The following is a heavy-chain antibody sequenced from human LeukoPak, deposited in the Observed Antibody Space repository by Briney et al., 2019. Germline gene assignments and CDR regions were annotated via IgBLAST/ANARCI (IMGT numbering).Heavy chain of an antibody. CDR3: ARGTMFPYYFDY. CDR1: GFTFSSYT. J-gene: IGHJ4*02. CDR2: ISSSSSYI. D-gene: IGHD3-10*02. Sequence: GSLRLSCAASGFTFSSYTMNWVRQAPGKGLEWVSSISSSSSYIYHADSVKGRFTFSRDNAKNSLYLQMNSLRAEDTAVYYCARGTMFPYYFDYWGQGTLVTVSS. V-gene: IGHV3-21*01.